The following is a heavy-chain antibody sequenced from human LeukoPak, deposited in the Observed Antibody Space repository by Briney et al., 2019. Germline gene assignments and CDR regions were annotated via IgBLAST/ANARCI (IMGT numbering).Heavy chain of an antibody. CDR2: LSPDGSST. J-gene: IGHJ6*03. CDR1: GFTFSSYW. D-gene: IGHD5-12*01. CDR3: ALATIFGAYYYYYYMDV. V-gene: IGHV3-74*01. Sequence: GGSLRLSCAASGFTFSSYWMQWVRQAPGKGLVWVSRLSPDGSSTTSADSVKGRFTISRDNSKNTLYLQMNSLRAEDTAVYYCALATIFGAYYYYYYMDVWGKGTTVTVSS.